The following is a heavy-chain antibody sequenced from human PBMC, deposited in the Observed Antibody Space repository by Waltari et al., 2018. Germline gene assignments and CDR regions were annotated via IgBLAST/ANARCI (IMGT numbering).Heavy chain of an antibody. D-gene: IGHD1-26*01. CDR2: ISGRGVST. CDR1: GFTFSSYA. CDR3: AKRGGSYDLAPFDY. Sequence: EVQLLESGGGLVQPGGSLRLSCAASGFTFSSYAMSWVRQAPGKGLGWVSAISGRGVSTYYADSVKGRCTISRNNSKNPLYLQMNSLRAEDTAVYYCAKRGGSYDLAPFDYWGQGTLVTVSS. J-gene: IGHJ4*02. V-gene: IGHV3-23*01.